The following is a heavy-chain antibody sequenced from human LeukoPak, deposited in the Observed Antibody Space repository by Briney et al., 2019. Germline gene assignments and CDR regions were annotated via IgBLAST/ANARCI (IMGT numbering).Heavy chain of an antibody. V-gene: IGHV3-7*04. J-gene: IGHJ4*02. Sequence: PGGSLRLSCAASGFNFSNYWMTWVRQAPGKGLEWVANIKQNGSEKYYVDSVKGRFTISRDNAKNSLYLQMSSLRAEDTAVYYCARGWAEGHWGQGTLVTVSS. CDR1: GFNFSNYW. CDR2: IKQNGSEK. D-gene: IGHD5-24*01. CDR3: ARGWAEGH.